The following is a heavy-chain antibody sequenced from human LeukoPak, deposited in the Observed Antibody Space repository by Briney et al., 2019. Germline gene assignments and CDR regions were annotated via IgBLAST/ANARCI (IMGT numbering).Heavy chain of an antibody. CDR2: IWYDGSNK. CDR1: GFTFSSYG. Sequence: PGGSLRLSCAASGFTFSSYGMHWVRQAPGKGLEWVAVIWYDGSNKYYADSVKGRFTISRDNSKNTRYLQMNSLRAEDTAVYYCAKGNYDSSGYYYFDYWGQGTLVTVSS. CDR3: AKGNYDSSGYYYFDY. V-gene: IGHV3-33*06. J-gene: IGHJ4*02. D-gene: IGHD3-22*01.